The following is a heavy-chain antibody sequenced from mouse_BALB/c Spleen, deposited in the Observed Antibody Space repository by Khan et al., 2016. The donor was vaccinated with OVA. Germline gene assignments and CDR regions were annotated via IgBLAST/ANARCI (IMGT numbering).Heavy chain of an antibody. D-gene: IGHD2-1*01. CDR1: GYTLTNYG. J-gene: IGHJ3*01. Sequence: QFQLVQSGPELKKPGETVKISCKASGYTLTNYGMNWVKQAPGKGLKWMGWINTYTGEATYADDFKGRFAFSLETSASTAYLQINNLKNEDTATYFCSRSNGNYWFAYWAKGLWSLSLQ. CDR2: INTYTGEA. V-gene: IGHV9-3-1*01. CDR3: SRSNGNYWFAY.